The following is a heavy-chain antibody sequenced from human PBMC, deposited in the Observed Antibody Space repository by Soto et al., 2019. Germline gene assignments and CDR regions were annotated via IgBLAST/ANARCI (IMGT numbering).Heavy chain of an antibody. CDR2: ISAYNGNT. Sequence: ASVKVYCKSYGYTFTRYGIRWVRQAPGQGLVWMGCISAYNGNTNYAQKLQGLVTMTTDTSTITAYMELRSLRSDDTAVYYCARNLEKQWLVLAYYYYGMDVWGKGTTVTVSS. J-gene: IGHJ6*04. CDR3: ARNLEKQWLVLAYYYYGMDV. V-gene: IGHV1-18*01. CDR1: GYTFTRYG. D-gene: IGHD6-19*01.